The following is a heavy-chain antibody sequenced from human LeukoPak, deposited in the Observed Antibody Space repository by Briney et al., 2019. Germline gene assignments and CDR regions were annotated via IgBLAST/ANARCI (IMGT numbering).Heavy chain of an antibody. J-gene: IGHJ4*02. D-gene: IGHD3-10*01. CDR2: ISGSGGAT. CDR3: AKLLRAGRLLTISLDS. Sequence: PGGSLRLSCAASGSTFTSYGIHWVRQAPGKGLEWVSAISGSGGATHYADSVKGRFTISRDNSKNTVYLQLNSLRAEDTAVYYCAKLLRAGRLLTISLDSWGQGTLVTVSS. CDR1: GSTFTSYG. V-gene: IGHV3-23*01.